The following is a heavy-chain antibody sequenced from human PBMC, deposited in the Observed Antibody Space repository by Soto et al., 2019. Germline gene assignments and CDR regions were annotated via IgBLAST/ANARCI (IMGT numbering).Heavy chain of an antibody. CDR1: GGTFSSYT. CDR2: IIPILGIA. J-gene: IGHJ4*02. V-gene: IGHV1-69*02. D-gene: IGHD5-12*01. Sequence: QVQLVQSGAEVKKPGSSVKVSCKASGGTFSSYTISWVRQAPGQGLEWMGRIIPILGIANYAQKYQGRVTLTADKPTRTAHMELSSLRSEDTAGYYCARGYSGYDADCWGQGTLVTVSS. CDR3: ARGYSGYDADC.